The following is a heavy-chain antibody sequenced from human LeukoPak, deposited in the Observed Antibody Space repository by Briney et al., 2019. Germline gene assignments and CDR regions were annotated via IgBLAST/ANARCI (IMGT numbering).Heavy chain of an antibody. CDR2: IYYSGST. CDR1: GGSISSSSYY. V-gene: IGHV4-61*05. Sequence: SETLSLTCTVSGGSISSSSYYWGWIRQPPGKGLEWIGYIYYSGSTNYNPSLKSRVTISVDTSKNQFSLKLSSVTAADTAVCYCARVQSSSSWFDAFDIWGQGTMVTVSS. D-gene: IGHD6-13*01. CDR3: ARVQSSSSWFDAFDI. J-gene: IGHJ3*02.